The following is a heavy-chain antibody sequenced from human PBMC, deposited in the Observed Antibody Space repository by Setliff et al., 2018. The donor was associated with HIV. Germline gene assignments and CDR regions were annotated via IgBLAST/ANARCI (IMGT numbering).Heavy chain of an antibody. CDR1: GYTFTSYA. CDR3: AREDIVVVPAGFDP. V-gene: IGHV7-4-1*02. D-gene: IGHD2-2*01. CDR2: INTNTGNP. J-gene: IGHJ5*02. Sequence: GASVKVSCKASGYTFTSYAMNWVRQAPGQGLEWMGWINTNTGNPTYAQGFTGRFVFSLDTSVSTAYLQISSLKAEDTAVYYCAREDIVVVPAGFDPWGQGTLVTVSS.